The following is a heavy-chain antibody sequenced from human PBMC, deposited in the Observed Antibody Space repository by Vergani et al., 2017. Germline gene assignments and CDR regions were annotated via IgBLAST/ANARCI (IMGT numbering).Heavy chain of an antibody. Sequence: QVQLQESGPGLVKPSETLSLTCAVSGYSISSGYYWGWIRQPPGKGLEWIGSIYHSGSTYYNPSLKSRVTISVEASKNQFSLKLSAVTAADTAVYYCARDPSYGDYSFHCWDQGTLVTVSS. J-gene: IGHJ4*02. V-gene: IGHV4-38-2*02. CDR1: GYSISSGYY. CDR2: IYHSGST. CDR3: ARDPSYGDYSFHC. D-gene: IGHD4-17*01.